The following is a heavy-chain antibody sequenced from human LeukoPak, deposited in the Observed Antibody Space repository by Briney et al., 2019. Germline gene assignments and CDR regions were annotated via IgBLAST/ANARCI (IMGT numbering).Heavy chain of an antibody. CDR3: ARVNPPAAIFLRPSNWFDP. CDR1: GYSLSSVYY. V-gene: IGHV4-38-2*01. Sequence: SETLSLTCAVSGYSLSSVYYWGWIRQPPGKGREWIGSIYHIGSTYYNPSLKSRVTISVDTSKNQFSLKLSSVTAADTAVYYCARVNPPAAIFLRPSNWFDPWGQGTLVTVSS. CDR2: IYHIGST. D-gene: IGHD2-2*01. J-gene: IGHJ5*02.